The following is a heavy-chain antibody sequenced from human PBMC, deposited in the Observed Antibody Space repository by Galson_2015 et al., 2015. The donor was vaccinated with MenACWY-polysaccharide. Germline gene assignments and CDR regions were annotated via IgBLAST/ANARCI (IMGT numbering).Heavy chain of an antibody. CDR1: GFTFDDYA. V-gene: IGHV3-9*01. D-gene: IGHD3-10*01. J-gene: IGHJ6*02. CDR3: AKELRLLRFGESTTTDDYYYGMDV. CDR2: ISWNSGSI. Sequence: SLRLSCAASGFTFDDYAMHWVRHAPGKGLEWVSGISWNSGSIGYSDSVKGRFTISRDDAKNSLYLQMNSLRAEDTALYYCAKELRLLRFGESTTTDDYYYGMDVWGQGTTVTVSS.